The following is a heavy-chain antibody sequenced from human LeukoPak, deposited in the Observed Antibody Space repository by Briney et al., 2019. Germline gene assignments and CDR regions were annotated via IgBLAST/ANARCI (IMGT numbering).Heavy chain of an antibody. V-gene: IGHV4-38-2*02. J-gene: IGHJ4*02. CDR1: GYSISSGYY. CDR2: SGST. CDR3: ARDQRIVGATTIDY. Sequence: SETLSLTCTVSGYSISSGYYWGWIRQPPGKGLEWIGSGSTYYNPSLKSRVTMSVDTSRNQFSLKLSSVTAADTAVYYCARDQRIVGATTIDYWGQGTLVTVSS. D-gene: IGHD1-26*01.